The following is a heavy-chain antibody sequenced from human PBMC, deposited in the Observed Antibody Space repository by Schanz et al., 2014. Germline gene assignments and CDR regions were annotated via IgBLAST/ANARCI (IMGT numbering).Heavy chain of an antibody. CDR1: GFTFSRYG. Sequence: QVQLVESGGGVVQPGRSLRLSCAASGFTFSRYGMHWVRQAPGKGLEWVAATRYDGNNKYYVDSVKGRFTISRDNSKSTLYLQVNSLRPEDTAVYYCMAMGRNTSHYFDHWGQGTLATVSS. V-gene: IGHV3-33*01. CDR3: MAMGRNTSHYFDH. J-gene: IGHJ4*02. CDR2: TRYDGNNK. D-gene: IGHD1-1*01.